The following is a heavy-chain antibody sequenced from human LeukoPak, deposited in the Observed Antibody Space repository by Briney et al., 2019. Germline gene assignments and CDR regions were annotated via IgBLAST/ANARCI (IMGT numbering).Heavy chain of an antibody. D-gene: IGHD3-16*01. J-gene: IGHJ5*02. Sequence: GESMKTSCKGSGYSITSYWLGWVRPMPGNGQERMGIIYPSDTDTRSSPSLQGQVTTSADKSISTAYLQWSSLKASDTAMYYCASMKITAEFDPCGQETLVTVSS. CDR1: GYSITSYW. V-gene: IGHV5-51*01. CDR3: ASMKITAEFDP. CDR2: IYPSDTDT.